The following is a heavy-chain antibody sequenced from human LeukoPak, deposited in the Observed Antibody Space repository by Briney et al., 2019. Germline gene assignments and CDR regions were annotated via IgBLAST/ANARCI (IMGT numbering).Heavy chain of an antibody. CDR3: ARESVWLRWSWFDP. V-gene: IGHV4-4*07. CDR2: IYTSGST. J-gene: IGHJ5*02. D-gene: IGHD5-12*01. Sequence: PSETLSLTCTVSGGSISSYYWSWIRQPAGKGLEWIGRIYTSGSTNYNPSLKSRVTMSVDTSKNQFSLKLSSVTAADTAVYYCARESVWLRWSWFDPWGQGALVTVSS. CDR1: GGSISSYY.